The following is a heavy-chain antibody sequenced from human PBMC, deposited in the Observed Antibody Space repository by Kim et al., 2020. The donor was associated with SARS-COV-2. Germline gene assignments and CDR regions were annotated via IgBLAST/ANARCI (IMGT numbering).Heavy chain of an antibody. D-gene: IGHD6-13*01. CDR3: SRGRKPRLSSSPWFRGAGYDP. V-gene: IGHV4-34*01. CDR1: SGSLNDYY. CDR2: VSHGGST. Sequence: SETLSLTCGLSSGSLNDYYWSWIRQSPGKGLEWIGEVSHGGSTTYNPSLSSRLTVSVDVSRSQFSLRLSSVTAADTARYFCSRGRKPRLSSSPWFRGAGYDPWGPGMLVTVSS. J-gene: IGHJ5*02.